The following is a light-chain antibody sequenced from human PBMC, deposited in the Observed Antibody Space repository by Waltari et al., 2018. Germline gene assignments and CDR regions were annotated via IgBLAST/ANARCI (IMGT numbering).Light chain of an antibody. CDR2: DVS. J-gene: IGLJ2*01. CDR1: TSAVGGYNY. CDR3: SSDTSSSTLHGV. Sequence: QSALTQPASVSASPGQSITIPCPGPTSAVGGYNYVSSYQQHPGNAPKLMIYDVSNRPSGVSNRFAGSKSGKTASLTISGLQAEDEADYYCSSDTSSSTLHGVFGGGTKLTVL. V-gene: IGLV2-14*03.